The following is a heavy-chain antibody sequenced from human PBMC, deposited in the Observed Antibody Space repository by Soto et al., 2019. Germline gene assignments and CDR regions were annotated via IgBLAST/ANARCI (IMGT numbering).Heavy chain of an antibody. D-gene: IGHD6-13*01. CDR2: INRDGSKK. CDR1: GFTLSAYW. CDR3: ARDVSPGSSRWYLDAFDI. V-gene: IGHV3-7*05. J-gene: IGHJ3*02. Sequence: EVQLEESGGDLVQPGGSLRLSCAASGFTLSAYWMTWVRQAPGKGLEWVANINRDGSKKSYLDSVRGRFTISRDNVGNSLYLQMDSLRADDTALYCCARDVSPGSSRWYLDAFDIWGQGTMVTVSS.